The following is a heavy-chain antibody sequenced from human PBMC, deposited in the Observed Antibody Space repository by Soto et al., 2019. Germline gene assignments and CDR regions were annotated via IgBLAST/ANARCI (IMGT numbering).Heavy chain of an antibody. Sequence: GGSLRLSCTASGFTFGDYAMSWFRQAPGKGLEWVGFIRSKAYGGTTEYAASVKGRFTISRDDSKSIAYLQMNSLKTEDTAVYYCTRDPTHYIWGSYRYWGQGTLVTVSS. D-gene: IGHD3-16*02. CDR2: IRSKAYGGTT. V-gene: IGHV3-49*03. CDR1: GFTFGDYA. CDR3: TRDPTHYIWGSYRY. J-gene: IGHJ4*02.